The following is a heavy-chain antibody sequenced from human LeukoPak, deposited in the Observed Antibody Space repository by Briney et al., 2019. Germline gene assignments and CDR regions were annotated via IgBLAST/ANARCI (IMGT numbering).Heavy chain of an antibody. V-gene: IGHV4-4*07. CDR2: IYTRGST. CDR3: ARDRLLDDDHDAFDI. Sequence: SETLSLTCTLPGGSISSYSWSWLRQPAGKVLAWIGRIYTRGSTNYNPSLKSRVTMSVDTSKNQFSLKLSSVTAANTAVYYCARDRLLDDDHDAFDIWGQGTTVTVSS. D-gene: IGHD2-15*01. J-gene: IGHJ3*02. CDR1: GGSISSYS.